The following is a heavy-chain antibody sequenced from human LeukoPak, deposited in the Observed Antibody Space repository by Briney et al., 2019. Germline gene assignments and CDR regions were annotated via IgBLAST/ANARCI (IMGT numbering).Heavy chain of an antibody. Sequence: SETLSLTCAVYGGSFSGYYWSWIRQPPGKGLEWIGEINHSGSTNYNPSLKSRVTISVDTSKSQFSLKLYSVTAADTAVYYCARFQSGTTLLGGYLDYRGQGTLVTASS. CDR3: ARFQSGTTLLGGYLDY. CDR1: GGSFSGYY. D-gene: IGHD1-26*01. V-gene: IGHV4-34*01. J-gene: IGHJ4*02. CDR2: INHSGST.